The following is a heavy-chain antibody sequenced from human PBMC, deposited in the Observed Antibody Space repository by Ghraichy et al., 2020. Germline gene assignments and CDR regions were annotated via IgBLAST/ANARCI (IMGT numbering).Heavy chain of an antibody. Sequence: GESLNISCAASGFTSSSYAMSWVRQAPGKGLEWVSAISGSGGSTYYADSVKGRFTISRDNSKNTLYLQMNSLRAEDTAVYYCAKEVRSGITIFGVVDYWGQGTLVTVSS. CDR2: ISGSGGST. D-gene: IGHD3-3*01. CDR3: AKEVRSGITIFGVVDY. J-gene: IGHJ4*02. CDR1: GFTSSSYA. V-gene: IGHV3-23*01.